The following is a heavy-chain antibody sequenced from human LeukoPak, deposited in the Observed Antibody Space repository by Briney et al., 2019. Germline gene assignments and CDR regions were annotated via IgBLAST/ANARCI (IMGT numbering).Heavy chain of an antibody. D-gene: IGHD3-9*01. CDR2: TRYDGSNK. Sequence: GGSLRLSCAASGFIFSSYGMHWVRQAPGKGLEWVAFTRYDGSNKYYADSVKGRFTISRDNSKNTLYLQMNSLRAEDTALYFCAKALNPTSKNYDVLTGREGAFDFWGQGTMVTVSS. V-gene: IGHV3-30*02. CDR1: GFIFSSYG. CDR3: AKALNPTSKNYDVLTGREGAFDF. J-gene: IGHJ3*01.